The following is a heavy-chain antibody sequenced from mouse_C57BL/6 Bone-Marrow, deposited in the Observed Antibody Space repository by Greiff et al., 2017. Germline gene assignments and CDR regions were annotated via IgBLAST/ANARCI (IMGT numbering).Heavy chain of an antibody. D-gene: IGHD1-1*01. CDR2: IYPGNSDT. J-gene: IGHJ2*01. V-gene: IGHV1-5*01. CDR3: ITTVVATEYFDY. Sequence: EVQLQQSGTVLARPGASVKMSCKTSGYTFTSYWMHWVKQRPGQGLEWIGAIYPGNSDTSYTQKFKGKAKLTAVTSASTAYMELSSLTNEDSAVYYCITTVVATEYFDYWGQGTTLTVSS. CDR1: GYTFTSYW.